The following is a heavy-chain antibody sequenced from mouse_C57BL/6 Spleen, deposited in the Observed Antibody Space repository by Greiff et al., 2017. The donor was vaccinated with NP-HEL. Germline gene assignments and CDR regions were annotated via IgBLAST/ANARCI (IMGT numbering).Heavy chain of an antibody. CDR1: GYTFTSYW. Sequence: GKQQKSGGEWGRKGASVKLSCKASGYTFTSYWMDWVKQRPGQGLEWIGNIYPSDSETHYNQKFKDKATLTVDKSSSTAYMQLSSLTSEDSAVYYCARKGYLHFDYWGQGTTLTVSS. V-gene: IGHV1-61*01. CDR2: IYPSDSET. J-gene: IGHJ2*01. D-gene: IGHD3-1*01. CDR3: ARKGYLHFDY.